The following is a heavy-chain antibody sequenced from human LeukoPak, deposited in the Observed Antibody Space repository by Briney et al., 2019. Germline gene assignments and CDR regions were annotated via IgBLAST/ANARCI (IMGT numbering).Heavy chain of an antibody. D-gene: IGHD3/OR15-3a*01. CDR3: ARQTGSGLFILP. J-gene: IGHJ4*02. V-gene: IGHV4-39*01. Sequence: PSETLSLTCTVSGGSLSSSSYYWGWIRQPPGKGLEWIGSIYYSGSTYYNPSLKSQVSISIDTSKNQFSLKLTSVTAADTSVYYCARQTGSGLFILPGGQGTLVTVSS. CDR1: GGSLSSSSYY. CDR2: IYYSGST.